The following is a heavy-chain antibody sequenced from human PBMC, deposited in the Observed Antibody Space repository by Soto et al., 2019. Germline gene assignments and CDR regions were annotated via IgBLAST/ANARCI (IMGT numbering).Heavy chain of an antibody. J-gene: IGHJ5*01. CDR3: AGDFPSSSSDS. CDR1: GGTFSSYA. Sequence: QVQLVQSGAEVKKPGSSVKVSCKASGGTFSSYAITWVRQAPGQGLEWMGGIIPIFGTANYAQKFQGRVTITADEPLTTPSIELRSLRPEDTAVYHCAGDFPSSSSDSWGQGNLVPVSS. V-gene: IGHV1-69*01. CDR2: IIPIFGTA.